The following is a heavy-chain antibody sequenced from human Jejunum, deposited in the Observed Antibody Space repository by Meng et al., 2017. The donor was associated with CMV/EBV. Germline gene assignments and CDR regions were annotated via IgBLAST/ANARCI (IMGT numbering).Heavy chain of an antibody. CDR3: ARESGSYYWFDP. D-gene: IGHD1-26*01. V-gene: IGHV4-4*07. Sequence: GQLQESGPGLVKSSDTLSLTCFVAAGSISGYYWSWIRQPAGKGLEWIGRIYTSGSTHYNPSLKSRLTMSVDLSNNQISLKLRSVTAADTAVYYCARESGSYYWFDPWGQGTLVTVSS. CDR2: IYTSGST. J-gene: IGHJ5*02. CDR1: AGSISGYY.